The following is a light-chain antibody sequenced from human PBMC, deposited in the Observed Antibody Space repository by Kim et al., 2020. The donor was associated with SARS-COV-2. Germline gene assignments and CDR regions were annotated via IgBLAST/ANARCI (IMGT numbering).Light chain of an antibody. CDR2: SNN. V-gene: IGLV1-44*01. J-gene: IGLJ1*01. Sequence: QSVLTQPPSASGTPGQRVTISCSGSSSNIGSNTVNWYQQLPGTAPKLLIYSNNQRPSGVPDRFSGSKSGTSASLAISGLQSEDEADYYCAAWEDSLSVFGTGTKVAVL. CDR3: AAWEDSLSV. CDR1: SSNIGSNT.